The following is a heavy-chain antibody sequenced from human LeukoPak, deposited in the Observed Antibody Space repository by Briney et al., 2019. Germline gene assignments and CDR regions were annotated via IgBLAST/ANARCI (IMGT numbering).Heavy chain of an antibody. CDR1: GGSISSSSYY. CDR3: ARHGYDFWSGYYSYYFDY. CDR2: IYYSGST. D-gene: IGHD3-3*01. J-gene: IGHJ4*02. V-gene: IGHV4-39*01. Sequence: SETLSLTCTVSGGSISSSSYYWGWIRQPPGKGLEWIGSIYYSGSTYYNPSLKSRVTISVDTSKNQFSLKLRSVPAADTAVYYCARHGYDFWSGYYSYYFDYWGQGTLVTVSS.